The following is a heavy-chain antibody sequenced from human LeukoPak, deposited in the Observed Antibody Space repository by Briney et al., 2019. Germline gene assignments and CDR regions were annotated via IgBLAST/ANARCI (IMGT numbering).Heavy chain of an antibody. J-gene: IGHJ3*01. CDR1: GFTLRDYW. CDR2: ITSSSGTT. V-gene: IGHV3-48*01. CDR3: ARDGGYCSSTNCYLGV. D-gene: IGHD2-2*01. Sequence: GGSLRLSCSVSGFTLRDYWMHWVRQAPGKGLEWVSYITSSSGTTYYADSVKGRFTISRDNAKNSLYLQMNSLRAEDTAVYYCARDGGYCSSTNCYLGVWGQGTMVTVSS.